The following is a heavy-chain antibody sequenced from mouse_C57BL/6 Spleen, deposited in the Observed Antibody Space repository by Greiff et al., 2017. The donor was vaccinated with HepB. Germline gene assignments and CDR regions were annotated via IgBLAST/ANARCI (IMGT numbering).Heavy chain of an antibody. V-gene: IGHV1-64*01. D-gene: IGHD1-1*01. J-gene: IGHJ2*01. CDR1: GYTFTSYW. CDR2: IHPNSGST. Sequence: QVQLKQPGAELVKPGASVKLSCKASGYTFTSYWMHWVKQRPGQGLEWIGMIHPNSGSTNYNEKFKSKATLTVDKSSSTAYMQLSSLTSEDSAVYYCAREITTVVADYWGQGTTLTVSS. CDR3: AREITTVVADY.